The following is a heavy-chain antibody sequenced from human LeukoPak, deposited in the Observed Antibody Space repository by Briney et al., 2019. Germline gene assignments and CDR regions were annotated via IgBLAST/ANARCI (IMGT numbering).Heavy chain of an antibody. CDR1: GFTVSSYG. J-gene: IGHJ4*02. D-gene: IGHD2-2*03. CDR2: ISYDGSNK. V-gene: IGHV3-30*18. Sequence: PGGSLRLSCAASGFTVSSYGMHWVRQAPGKGLEWVALISYDGSNKDYADSVRGRFTISRDSSKNTLCLQMNSLRAEDTAVYYCAKVLNEMNLDIVVVPAAMVGYFDYWGQGTLVTVSS. CDR3: AKVLNEMNLDIVVVPAAMVGYFDY.